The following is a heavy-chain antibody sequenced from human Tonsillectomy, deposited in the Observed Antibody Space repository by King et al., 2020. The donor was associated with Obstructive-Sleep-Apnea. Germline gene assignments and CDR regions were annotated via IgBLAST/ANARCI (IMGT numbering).Heavy chain of an antibody. D-gene: IGHD2-2*01. V-gene: IGHV3-53*04. CDR2: IYSGGST. CDR3: ARTSYCSSTSCYDWYFDL. J-gene: IGHJ2*01. CDR1: GFTFSSNY. Sequence: VQLVESGGGLVQPGGSLRLSCAASGFTFSSNYMSWVRQAPGKGLEWVSVIYSGGSTYYADSVKGRFTISRHNSKNTLYLQMNSLRAEDTAVYYCARTSYCSSTSCYDWYFDLWGRGTLVTVSS.